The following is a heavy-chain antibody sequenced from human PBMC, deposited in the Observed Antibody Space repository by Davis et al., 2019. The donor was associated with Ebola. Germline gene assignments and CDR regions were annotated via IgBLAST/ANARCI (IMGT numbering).Heavy chain of an antibody. V-gene: IGHV4-59*01. CDR3: ARRAGTFEY. D-gene: IGHD1-26*01. Sequence: MPSETLSLTCTVSSGSISSYYWTWIRQPPGKGLEWIGSISYSGSTDYNPSLKRRVTMTVDTPKNQFSVTLTSVTAADTAVYYCARRAGTFEYWGQGTLVTVSS. J-gene: IGHJ4*02. CDR1: SGSISSYY. CDR2: ISYSGST.